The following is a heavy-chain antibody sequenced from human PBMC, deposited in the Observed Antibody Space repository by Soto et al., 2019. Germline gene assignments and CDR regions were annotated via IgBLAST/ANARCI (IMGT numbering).Heavy chain of an antibody. CDR1: GGTFSSYA. CDR2: IIPIFGTA. J-gene: IGHJ6*02. CDR3: ARDHFGTYHDFWSGYFGRDYYYGMDV. V-gene: IGHV1-69*13. D-gene: IGHD3-3*01. Sequence: ASVKVSCKASGGTFSSYAISRVRQAPGQGLEWMGGIIPIFGTANYAQKFQGRVTITADESTSTAYMELSSLRSEDTAVYYCARDHFGTYHDFWSGYFGRDYYYGMDVWGQGTTVTVSS.